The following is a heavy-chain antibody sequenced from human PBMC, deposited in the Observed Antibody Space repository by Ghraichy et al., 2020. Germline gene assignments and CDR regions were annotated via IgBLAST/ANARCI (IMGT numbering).Heavy chain of an antibody. J-gene: IGHJ5*02. V-gene: IGHV4-34*01. Sequence: SETLSLTCAVYGGSFSGYYWSWIRQPPGKGLEWIGEINHSGSTNYNPSLKSRVTISVDTSKNQFSLKLSSVTAADTAVYYCARVGYCSGGSCYNWFDPWGQGTLVTVSS. CDR3: ARVGYCSGGSCYNWFDP. D-gene: IGHD2-15*01. CDR1: GGSFSGYY. CDR2: INHSGST.